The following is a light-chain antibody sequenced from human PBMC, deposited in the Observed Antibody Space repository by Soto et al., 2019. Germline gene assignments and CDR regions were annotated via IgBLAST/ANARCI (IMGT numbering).Light chain of an antibody. V-gene: IGLV2-14*01. CDR3: SSYSISTAYL. CDR2: EVN. CDR1: SSDGGGYDY. Sequence: YALTQPASVSGSPGQSITISCTGTSSDGGGYDYVSWYQLHPGKAPKLMVFEVNNRPSGVSYRFSGSKSGNTASLTTSGLQAEDEADYFCSSYSISTAYLFGTGTKVTVL. J-gene: IGLJ1*01.